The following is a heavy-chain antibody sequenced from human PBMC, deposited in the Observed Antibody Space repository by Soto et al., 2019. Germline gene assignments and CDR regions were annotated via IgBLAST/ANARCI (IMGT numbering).Heavy chain of an antibody. D-gene: IGHD3-10*01. V-gene: IGHV1-46*01. Sequence: GASVKVSCKASGYTFTSYYMHWVRQAPGQGLEWMGIINPSGGSTSYAQKFQGRVTMTRDTSTSTVYMELSSLRSEDTAVYYCAREGLLWFGDQIWGWDAFDIWGQGTMVTVSS. CDR1: GYTFTSYY. J-gene: IGHJ3*02. CDR2: INPSGGST. CDR3: AREGLLWFGDQIWGWDAFDI.